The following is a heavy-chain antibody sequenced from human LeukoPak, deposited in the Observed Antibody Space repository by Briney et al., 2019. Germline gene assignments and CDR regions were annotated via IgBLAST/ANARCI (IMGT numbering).Heavy chain of an antibody. D-gene: IGHD2-2*02. Sequence: SETLSLTCTVSGDSISGYHWSWIRQPPGKRLEWIGYIYYSGNTNYNPSLKTRVTISVDTSKNQFSLKLTSVTAADAAVYYCARSLPAAIFSLDYWGQGTLVTVSS. J-gene: IGHJ4*02. CDR1: GDSISGYH. CDR2: IYYSGNT. V-gene: IGHV4-59*01. CDR3: ARSLPAAIFSLDY.